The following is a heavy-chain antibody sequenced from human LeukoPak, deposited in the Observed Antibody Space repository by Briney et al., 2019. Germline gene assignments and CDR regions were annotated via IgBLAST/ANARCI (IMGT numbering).Heavy chain of an antibody. V-gene: IGHV4-34*01. CDR1: GGSFSGYY. Sequence: PSETLSLTCAVYGGSFSGYYWSWIRQPPGKGLEWIGEINHSGSTNYNPSLKSRVTISVDTSKNQFSLKLSSVTAADTAVYYCARGPQDDFWSGYYSYYYYYGMDVWGQGTTVTVSS. D-gene: IGHD3-3*01. J-gene: IGHJ6*02. CDR2: INHSGST. CDR3: ARGPQDDFWSGYYSYYYYYGMDV.